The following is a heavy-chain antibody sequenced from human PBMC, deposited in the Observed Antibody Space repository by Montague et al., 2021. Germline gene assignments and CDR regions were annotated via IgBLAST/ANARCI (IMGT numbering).Heavy chain of an antibody. V-gene: IGHV3-9*01. CDR1: GFIFNNYV. Sequence: SLRLSCAASGFIFNNYVMNWVRQAPGKGLEWVSGINGNSINIDYADSVKGRFTISRDNAKNSLYLQMNSLGAEDTAFYYCVKDTRDYYPDFWGQGILVTVSP. D-gene: IGHD3-3*01. J-gene: IGHJ4*02. CDR3: VKDTRDYYPDF. CDR2: INGNSINI.